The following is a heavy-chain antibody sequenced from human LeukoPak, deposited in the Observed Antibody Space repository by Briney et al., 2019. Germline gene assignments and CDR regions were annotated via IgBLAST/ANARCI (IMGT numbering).Heavy chain of an antibody. V-gene: IGHV1-46*01. CDR1: GYTFTNFY. D-gene: IGHD5-12*01. CDR2: INPSGGST. CDR3: ARRYSVNWFDS. J-gene: IGHJ5*01. Sequence: GASVKVSCKASGYTFTNFYIYWVRQAPGQGLEWMGIINPSGGSTRYAQTFQGRITLTRDTSTSTVYMELSSLRSEDTAVYYCARRYSVNWFDSWGQGTLVTVSS.